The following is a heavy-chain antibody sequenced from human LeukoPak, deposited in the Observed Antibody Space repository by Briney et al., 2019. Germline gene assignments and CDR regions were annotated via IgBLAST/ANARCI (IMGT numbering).Heavy chain of an antibody. Sequence: ASAKVSCKPSLYTFTSYDINWVRQTAQQGLEWMGWMSPNSGNTGYVQKFQGRVTMTTDTSITTVYMELSSLRSEDTAVYYCARAVSMVRGVITYSGMDVWGQGTTVTVSS. CDR1: LYTFTSYD. CDR3: ARAVSMVRGVITYSGMDV. J-gene: IGHJ6*02. D-gene: IGHD3-10*01. V-gene: IGHV1-8*01. CDR2: MSPNSGNT.